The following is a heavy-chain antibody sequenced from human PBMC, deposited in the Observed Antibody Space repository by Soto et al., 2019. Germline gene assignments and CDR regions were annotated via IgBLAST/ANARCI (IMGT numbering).Heavy chain of an antibody. CDR1: GSAFRTYG. CDR2: SSYDGSDE. V-gene: IGHV3-30*18. D-gene: IGHD3-3*01. J-gene: IGHJ6*02. CDR3: AKVLPDDFWSGSRLVVMDV. Sequence: RLSCAASGSAFRTYGMHWVRPAPGQGLEWVALSSYDGSDEYYADSVKGRFTISRDNSKNTRYLQMNSLRAADTGVYYCAKVLPDDFWSGSRLVVMDVGGQGTTVTV.